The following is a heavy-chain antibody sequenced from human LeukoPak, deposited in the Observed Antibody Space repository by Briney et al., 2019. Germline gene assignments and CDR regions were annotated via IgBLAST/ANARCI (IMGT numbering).Heavy chain of an antibody. CDR1: GFTFSSYA. J-gene: IGHJ3*02. Sequence: GGSLRLSCAASGFTFSSYAMSWVRQAPGKGLEWVSAISGSGGRTYYEDSVKGRFTISRDNSKNTLYLQMNSLRAEGTAVYYCARGGGAFDIWGQGTMVTVSS. CDR2: ISGSGGRT. V-gene: IGHV3-23*01. D-gene: IGHD3-10*01. CDR3: ARGGGAFDI.